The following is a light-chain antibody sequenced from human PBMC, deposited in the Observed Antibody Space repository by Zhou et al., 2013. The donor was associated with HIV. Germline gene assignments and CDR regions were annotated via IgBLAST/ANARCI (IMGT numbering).Light chain of an antibody. CDR3: QQYNIYPIA. CDR1: QDISTY. Sequence: IRMTQSPSSFSASTGDRVSISCRASQDISTYVAWYQQKPGKAPKLLIYKASSLGSGVPSRFSGSGSGTEFTLTISSLQPDEFATYYCQQYNIYPIAFGQGTRLEI. J-gene: IGKJ5*01. V-gene: IGKV1-8*01. CDR2: KAS.